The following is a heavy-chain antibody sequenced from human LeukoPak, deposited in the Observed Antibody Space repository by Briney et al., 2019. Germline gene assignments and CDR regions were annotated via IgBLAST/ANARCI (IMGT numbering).Heavy chain of an antibody. CDR2: ISAYNGNT. Sequence: ASVKVSCKASGYTFTSYGFSWVRQAPGQGLEWMGWISAYNGNTNYAQKLQGRVTMTTDTSTSTAYMELRSLRSDDTAVYYRARDRYCSGGSCYSFTSNGWFDPWGQGTLVTVSS. V-gene: IGHV1-18*01. CDR1: GYTFTSYG. D-gene: IGHD2-15*01. J-gene: IGHJ5*02. CDR3: ARDRYCSGGSCYSFTSNGWFDP.